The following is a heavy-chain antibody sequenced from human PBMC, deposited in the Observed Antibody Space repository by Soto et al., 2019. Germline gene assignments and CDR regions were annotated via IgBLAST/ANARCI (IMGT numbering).Heavy chain of an antibody. CDR1: GYNFTNFW. CDR3: ATSGNGSTSKWFAP. V-gene: IGHV5-10-1*03. CDR2: IDPRDSCS. Sequence: EVQLVQSGAVVKKPGESLWISCKGSGYNFTNFWVSWVRQMPGQGLEWLGMIDPRDSCSKYSPSFQGHVAISADKSTRTAHLQSSSLRATVTAMYYCATSGNGSTSKWFAPWGQGTLVTVPS. D-gene: IGHD2-15*01. J-gene: IGHJ5*02.